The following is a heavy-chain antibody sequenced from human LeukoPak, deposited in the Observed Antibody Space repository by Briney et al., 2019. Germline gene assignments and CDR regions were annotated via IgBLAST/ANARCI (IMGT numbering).Heavy chain of an antibody. J-gene: IGHJ5*02. Sequence: PSETLSLTCTVSGGSISSYYWSWIRQPPGKGLEWIGYIYYSGSTNYNPSLKCRVTMSVGTSKNQFSLKLSSVTAADTAVYYCASQELWFGDNWFDPWGQGTLVTVSS. CDR2: IYYSGST. D-gene: IGHD3-10*01. CDR1: GGSISSYY. CDR3: ASQELWFGDNWFDP. V-gene: IGHV4-59*12.